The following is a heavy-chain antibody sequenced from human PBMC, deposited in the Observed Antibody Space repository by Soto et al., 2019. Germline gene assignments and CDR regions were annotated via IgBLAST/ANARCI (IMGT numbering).Heavy chain of an antibody. V-gene: IGHV3-48*03. J-gene: IGHJ5*02. D-gene: IGHD4-17*01. Sequence: GGSLRLSCAASGFIFSTYEMNWVRQAPGKGLEWVSYISSRHDTVYYADSVKGRFTISRDNAKNSLYLQMNSLRVEDTAVYYCARETYGGNPLGPWGQGTLVTVYS. CDR2: ISSRHDTV. CDR1: GFIFSTYE. CDR3: ARETYGGNPLGP.